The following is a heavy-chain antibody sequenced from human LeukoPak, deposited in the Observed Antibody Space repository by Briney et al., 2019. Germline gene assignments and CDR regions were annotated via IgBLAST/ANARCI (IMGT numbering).Heavy chain of an antibody. CDR2: ISYDGSNK. V-gene: IGHV3-30*18. J-gene: IGHJ6*04. CDR1: GFTFSSYG. Sequence: PGGSLRLSYAASGFTFSSYGMHWVRQAPGKGLEWVAVISYDGSNKYYADSVKGRFTISRDNSKNTLYLQMNSLRAEDTAVYYCAKGAAADFYYYYYGMDVWGKGTTVTVSS. CDR3: AKGAAADFYYYYYGMDV. D-gene: IGHD6-13*01.